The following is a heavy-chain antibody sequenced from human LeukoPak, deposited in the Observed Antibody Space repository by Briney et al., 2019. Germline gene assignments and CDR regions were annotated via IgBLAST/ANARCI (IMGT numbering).Heavy chain of an antibody. Sequence: SETLSLTCTVSGYSISSGYYWGWIRQPPGKGLEWIGSIYHSGSTYYNPSLKSRVTISVDTSKNQFSLKLSSVTAADTAVYYRARDGVAVAGLLNWGQGTLVTVSS. D-gene: IGHD6-19*01. CDR2: IYHSGST. V-gene: IGHV4-38-2*02. J-gene: IGHJ4*02. CDR1: GYSISSGYY. CDR3: ARDGVAVAGLLN.